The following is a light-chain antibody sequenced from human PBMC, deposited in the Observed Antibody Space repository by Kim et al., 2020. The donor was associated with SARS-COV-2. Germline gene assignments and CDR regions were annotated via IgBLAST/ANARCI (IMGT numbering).Light chain of an antibody. CDR1: SLRSYY. Sequence: ALGQTVRITCQGDSLRSYYASWYQKKPGQAPVLVIYGTNNRPSGIPDRFSGSSSGNTASLTITGAQAEDEADYYCNSRDSSGNHLVFGGGTKLTVL. CDR3: NSRDSSGNHLV. CDR2: GTN. V-gene: IGLV3-19*01. J-gene: IGLJ2*01.